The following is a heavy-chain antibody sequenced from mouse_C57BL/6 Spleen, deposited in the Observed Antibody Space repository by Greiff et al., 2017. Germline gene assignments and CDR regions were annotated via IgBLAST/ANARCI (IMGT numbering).Heavy chain of an antibody. V-gene: IGHV14-3*01. CDR3: ARGTGAMDY. CDR2: IDPANGNT. CDR1: GFDIKNTY. Sequence: EVQLVESVAELVRPGASVKLSCTASGFDIKNTYMHWVKQRPEQGLEWIGRIDPANGNTKYAPKFKGKATLTADTSSNTAYLQLSSLTSEDAAIYYSARGTGAMDYWGQGTTVTVSS. J-gene: IGHJ4*01. D-gene: IGHD3-3*01.